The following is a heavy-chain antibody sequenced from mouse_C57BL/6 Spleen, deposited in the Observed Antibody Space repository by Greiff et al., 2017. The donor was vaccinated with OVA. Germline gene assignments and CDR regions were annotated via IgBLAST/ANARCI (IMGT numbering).Heavy chain of an antibody. J-gene: IGHJ2*01. V-gene: IGHV5-4*01. CDR2: ISDGGSYT. CDR1: GFTFSSYA. CDR3: ARDLGFDY. Sequence: VQLVESGGGLVKPGGSLKLSCAASGFTFSSYAMSWVRQTPEKRLEWVATISDGGSYTYYPDNVKGRFTISRDNAKNNLYLQMSHLKSEDTAMYYCARDLGFDYWGQGTTLTVSS. D-gene: IGHD3-3*01.